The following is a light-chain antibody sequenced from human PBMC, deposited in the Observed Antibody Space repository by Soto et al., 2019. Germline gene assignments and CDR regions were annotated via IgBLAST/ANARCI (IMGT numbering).Light chain of an antibody. CDR3: QQYNNWPRT. CDR1: QSVSSN. V-gene: IGKV3-15*01. CDR2: GAS. J-gene: IGKJ4*01. Sequence: EIVMTQSPATLSVSPGERATLSCRASQSVSSNLAWYQQKPGQAPRLLIYGASTRATGIPARFSGSGSGTDFTLTISSLQSEDSALYYCQQYNNWPRTFGRGTKVEIK.